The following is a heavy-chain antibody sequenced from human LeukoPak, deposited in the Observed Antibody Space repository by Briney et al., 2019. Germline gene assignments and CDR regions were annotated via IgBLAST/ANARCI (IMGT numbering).Heavy chain of an antibody. D-gene: IGHD2-15*01. Sequence: GASVKVSCKASGYTFTGYYMHWVRQAPGQGLEWMGWINPNSGGTNYAQKVQGRVTMTRDTSISTAYMELSRLRSDDTAVYYCARGLRYCSGGSCDWGQGNLVTVSS. J-gene: IGHJ4*02. CDR3: ARGLRYCSGGSCD. CDR1: GYTFTGYY. CDR2: INPNSGGT. V-gene: IGHV1-2*02.